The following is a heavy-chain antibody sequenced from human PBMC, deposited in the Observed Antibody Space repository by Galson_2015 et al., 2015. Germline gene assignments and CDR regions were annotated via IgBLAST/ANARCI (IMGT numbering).Heavy chain of an antibody. CDR2: IRSKAHNYAT. CDR3: ARLGENSVGAITAFDY. J-gene: IGHJ4*02. CDR1: GFTFSDSA. V-gene: IGHV3-73*01. Sequence: SLRLSCAVSGFTFSDSAIHWVRQASGKRLEWVGRIRSKAHNYATLYPASLKGRFTISRDDSKNTVYLQVNSLKTEDTAVYYCARLGENSVGAITAFDYWGQGTLVTVAS. D-gene: IGHD3-16*01.